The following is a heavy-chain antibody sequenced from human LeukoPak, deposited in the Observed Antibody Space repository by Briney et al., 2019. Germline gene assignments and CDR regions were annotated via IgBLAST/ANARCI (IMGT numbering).Heavy chain of an antibody. CDR3: AKELTGTYYYYGMDV. D-gene: IGHD7-27*01. V-gene: IGHV3-9*01. Sequence: QPGESLRLSCAASGFTFDDYAMHWVRQAPGKGLEWVSGISWNSGSIGYADSVKGRFTISRDNAKNSLYLQMNSLRAEDTALYYCAKELTGTYYYYGMDVWGQGTTVTVSS. CDR1: GFTFDDYA. CDR2: ISWNSGSI. J-gene: IGHJ6*02.